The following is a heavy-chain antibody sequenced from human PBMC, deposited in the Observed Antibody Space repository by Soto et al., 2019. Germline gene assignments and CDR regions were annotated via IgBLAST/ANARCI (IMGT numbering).Heavy chain of an antibody. CDR3: ARGGIPPSGYGIAYAMDV. V-gene: IGHV4-59*01. Sequence: NPSETLSLTCTVSGGSISSYYWSWIRQPPGKGLEWIGYIYYSGSTTNYNPSLKSRVTISVDTSKNQFSLKLGSVTAADTAVYYCARGGIPPSGYGIAYAMDVWGQGTTVTVSS. CDR1: GGSISSYY. CDR2: IYYSGSTT. D-gene: IGHD1-26*01. J-gene: IGHJ6*02.